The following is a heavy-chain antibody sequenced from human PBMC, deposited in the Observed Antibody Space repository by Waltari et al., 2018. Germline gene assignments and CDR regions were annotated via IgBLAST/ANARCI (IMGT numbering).Heavy chain of an antibody. CDR3: ARGTVAANDPSYFDY. CDR2: IWYDGSNK. CDR1: GFTFSSYG. J-gene: IGHJ4*02. D-gene: IGHD6-19*01. V-gene: IGHV3-33*01. Sequence: QVQLVESGGGVVQPGRSLRLSCAASGFTFSSYGMHWVRQAPGKGLEGVAVIWYDGSNKYYADSVKGRFTISRDNSKNTLYLQMNSLRAEDTAVYYCARGTVAANDPSYFDYWGQGTLVTVSS.